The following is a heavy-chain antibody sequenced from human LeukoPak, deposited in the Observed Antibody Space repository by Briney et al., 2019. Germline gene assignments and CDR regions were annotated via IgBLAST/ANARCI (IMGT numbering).Heavy chain of an antibody. CDR2: IRYDGSNK. D-gene: IGHD2-2*01. Sequence: GGSLRLSCAASGFTFSSYGMHWVRQAPGKGLEWVAFIRYDGSNKYYADSVKGRFTISRDNSKNTLYLQMNSLRAEDTAVYYCAKDEWRYCSSTSCSLFDYWGQGTLVTVSS. CDR3: AKDEWRYCSSTSCSLFDY. J-gene: IGHJ4*02. V-gene: IGHV3-30*02. CDR1: GFTFSSYG.